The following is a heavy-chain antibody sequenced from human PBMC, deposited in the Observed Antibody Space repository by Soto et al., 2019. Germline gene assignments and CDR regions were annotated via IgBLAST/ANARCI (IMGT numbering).Heavy chain of an antibody. D-gene: IGHD6-19*01. CDR2: IYPGDSDT. J-gene: IGHJ6*02. Sequence: PGKSLKISCKGSGYSFTSYWIGWVRQMPGKGLEWMGIIYPGDSDTRYSPSFQGQVTISADKSISTAYLQWSSLKASDTAMYYCARDSAVAGRHYYYYYGMDVWGQGTTVTVSS. V-gene: IGHV5-51*03. CDR1: GYSFTSYW. CDR3: ARDSAVAGRHYYYYYGMDV.